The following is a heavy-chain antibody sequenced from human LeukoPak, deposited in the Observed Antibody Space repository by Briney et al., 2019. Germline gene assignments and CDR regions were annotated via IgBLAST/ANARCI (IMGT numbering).Heavy chain of an antibody. CDR2: IYTTGST. CDR3: ARMSGSLQDY. CDR1: SDSISSYY. D-gene: IGHD1-26*01. J-gene: IGHJ4*02. Sequence: SETLSLTCTVSSDSISSYYLSWIRQPAGKGLEWIGRIYTTGSTNYNPSLKSRVTISVDTSKNQFSLKLSSVTAADTAVYYCARMSGSLQDYWGQGTLVTVSS. V-gene: IGHV4-4*07.